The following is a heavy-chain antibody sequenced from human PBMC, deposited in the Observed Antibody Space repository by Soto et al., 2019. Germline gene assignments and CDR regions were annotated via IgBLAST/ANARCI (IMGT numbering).Heavy chain of an antibody. V-gene: IGHV4-38-2*01. CDR3: ARDCTSTTCYLYYYGMDV. Sequence: SETLSLTXAVSGYSISSGYYWGWIRQPPGKGLEWIGSIYHSGSTYYNPSLKSRVTISVDTSKNQFSLKLSSVTAADTAVYYCARDCTSTTCYLYYYGMDVWGQGTTVTVSS. D-gene: IGHD2-2*01. CDR1: GYSISSGYY. J-gene: IGHJ6*02. CDR2: IYHSGST.